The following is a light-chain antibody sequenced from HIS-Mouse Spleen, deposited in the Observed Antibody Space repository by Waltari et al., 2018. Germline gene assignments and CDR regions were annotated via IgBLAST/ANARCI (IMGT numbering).Light chain of an antibody. CDR3: QQYDNLPIT. J-gene: IGKJ5*01. CDR2: DAS. CDR1: QDISNY. V-gene: IGKV1-33*01. Sequence: DIQMTQSPSSLSASVGDRVPITCQASQDISNYLNWYQQKPGKAPKLLIYDASHLETGVPSRFSGSGSGTDFTFTISSLQPEDIATYYCQQYDNLPITFGQGTRLEIK.